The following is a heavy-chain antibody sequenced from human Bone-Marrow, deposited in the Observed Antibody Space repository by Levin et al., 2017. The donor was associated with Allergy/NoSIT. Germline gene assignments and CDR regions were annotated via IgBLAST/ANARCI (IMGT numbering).Heavy chain of an antibody. V-gene: IGHV3-30*18. J-gene: IGHJ4*02. Sequence: QSGGSLRLSCEASGFIFSSYGMHWVRQAPGKGLEWVAVISYDGSYKYYGDSVKGRFTISRDNSKKMVYLQMKSLRAEDTAVYYCANDPSRIHYGYLDHWGQGTLVTVSS. CDR1: GFIFSSYG. CDR2: ISYDGSYK. D-gene: IGHD3-10*01. CDR3: ANDPSRIHYGYLDH.